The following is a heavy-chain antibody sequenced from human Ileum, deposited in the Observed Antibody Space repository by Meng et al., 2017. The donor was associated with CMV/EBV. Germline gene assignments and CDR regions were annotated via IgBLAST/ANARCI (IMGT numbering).Heavy chain of an antibody. D-gene: IGHD4-17*01. CDR3: ARDIDQIYGR. CDR1: GGSVSSSTYY. Sequence: SETLSLTCDVSGGSVSSSTYYWAWVRQSPGKGLEWIGSMYQSGETYYNASLTSRVTISVDTSTMQFSVKLRSVTAADTAVYYCARDIDQIYGRWGQGRLVTVSS. J-gene: IGHJ4*02. V-gene: IGHV4-39*07. CDR2: MYQSGET.